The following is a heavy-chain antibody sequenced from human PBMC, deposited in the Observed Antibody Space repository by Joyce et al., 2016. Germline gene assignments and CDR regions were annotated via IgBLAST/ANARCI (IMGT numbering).Heavy chain of an antibody. CDR1: GLTFSNHG. CDR3: AKDGGLRYIDY. Sequence: QVQLVESGGGVVQPGRSLRLSCAASGLTFSNHGFHWVRQAPGKGLEWVTFISGNANTEYYAASVKGRFTISRDYSKNTLYLQMNSLRDEDTALYYCAKDGGLRYIDYWGQGALVIVSS. V-gene: IGHV3-30*18. J-gene: IGHJ4*02. CDR2: ISGNANTE. D-gene: IGHD3-9*01.